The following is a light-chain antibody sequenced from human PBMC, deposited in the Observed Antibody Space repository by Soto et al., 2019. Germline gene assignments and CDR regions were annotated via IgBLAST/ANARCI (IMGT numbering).Light chain of an antibody. V-gene: IGKV1-39*01. CDR2: AAS. CDR1: QTVSTY. J-gene: IGKJ1*01. Sequence: DIQMTQSPSSLSASVGESVTITCRTSQTVSTYLDWYQLKPGKPPRLLIYAASSLQSGVPSRFSGSGSGTDFTLTITNLQPEDFATYSCQQSYNSPQTFGQGTKVDIK. CDR3: QQSYNSPQT.